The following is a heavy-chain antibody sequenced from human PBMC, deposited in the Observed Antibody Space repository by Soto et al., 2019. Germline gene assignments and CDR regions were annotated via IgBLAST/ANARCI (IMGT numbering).Heavy chain of an antibody. CDR1: GFLFSRFG. Sequence: QVQLVESGGGVVQPGTSLRLSCAASGFLFSRFGMHWVRQAPGKGLEWVAVIVNHGGTKAYADSVRGRFTISRDNSRNTLFLEMSSLRVEDTAIYYCARDDEYDDNGVDYWGQGTLVTVSS. CDR2: IVNHGGTK. D-gene: IGHD1-1*01. V-gene: IGHV3-33*01. J-gene: IGHJ4*02. CDR3: ARDDEYDDNGVDY.